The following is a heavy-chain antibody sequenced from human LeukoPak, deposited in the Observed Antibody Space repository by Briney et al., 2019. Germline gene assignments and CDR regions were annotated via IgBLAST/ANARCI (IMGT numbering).Heavy chain of an antibody. CDR1: GVSISRPDYY. Sequence: SETLSLTCTVSGVSISRPDYYRCWLRQHPGKGLEWIGYIYYRGNAYYTPSLESRLTISLDTSKNQFSLNLTSVTAADTAVYYCAVLPTAHLYFDYWGQGALVTVSS. CDR2: IYYRGNA. CDR3: AVLPTAHLYFDY. D-gene: IGHD4-17*01. V-gene: IGHV4-31*03. J-gene: IGHJ4*02.